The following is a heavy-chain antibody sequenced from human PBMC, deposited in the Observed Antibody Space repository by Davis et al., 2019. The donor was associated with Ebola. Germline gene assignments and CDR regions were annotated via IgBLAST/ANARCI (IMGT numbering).Heavy chain of an antibody. CDR3: AASAEESDFDY. J-gene: IGHJ4*02. CDR1: GGSISSYY. Sequence: PSETLSLTCTVSGGSISSYYWSWIRQPPGKGLEWIGYIYYSGSTNYNPSLKSRVTISVDTSKNQFSLKLSSVTAADTAVYYCAASAEESDFDYWGQGTLVTVSS. V-gene: IGHV4-59*01. CDR2: IYYSGST.